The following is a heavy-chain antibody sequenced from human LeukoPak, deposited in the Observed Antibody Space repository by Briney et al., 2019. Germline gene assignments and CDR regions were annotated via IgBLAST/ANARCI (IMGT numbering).Heavy chain of an antibody. Sequence: GASVKVSCKASGGTFSSYAISWVRQAPGQGLEWMGGIIPIFGTANYAQKFQGRVTITADESTSTAYMELSSLRSEDTAVYYCARGPLSSSWYYAQGSLWSGSFDYWGQGTLVTVSS. J-gene: IGHJ4*02. CDR2: IIPIFGTA. CDR1: GGTFSSYA. V-gene: IGHV1-69*13. D-gene: IGHD6-13*01. CDR3: ARGPLSSSWYYAQGSLWSGSFDY.